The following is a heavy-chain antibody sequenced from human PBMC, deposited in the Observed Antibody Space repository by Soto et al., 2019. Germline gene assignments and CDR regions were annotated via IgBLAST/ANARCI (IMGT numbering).Heavy chain of an antibody. D-gene: IGHD2-8*01. J-gene: IGHJ4*02. CDR1: GYTFTSYY. Sequence: QVQLVQSGAEVKKPGASVKISCKASGYTFTSYYMHWVRQAPGQGLEWMGIINPSGGSTNYAQKHQGRVAMTRDTYTSTVYMELNSLRSEDTAVYYCARPPYPGCINAVCYPLDYWGQGTLVTVSS. V-gene: IGHV1-46*01. CDR2: INPSGGST. CDR3: ARPPYPGCINAVCYPLDY.